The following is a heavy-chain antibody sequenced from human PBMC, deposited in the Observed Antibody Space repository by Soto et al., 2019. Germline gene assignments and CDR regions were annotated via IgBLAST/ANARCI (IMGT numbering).Heavy chain of an antibody. Sequence: SETLSLTCAVYGGSFSGYYWSWIRQPPGKGLEWIGEINHSGSTNYNPSLKSRVTISVDTSKNQFSLKLSSVTAADTAVYYCARGVRYFDWLYYYYGMDVWGQGTTVTVSS. CDR2: INHSGST. CDR3: ARGVRYFDWLYYYYGMDV. J-gene: IGHJ6*02. CDR1: GGSFSGYY. D-gene: IGHD3-9*01. V-gene: IGHV4-34*01.